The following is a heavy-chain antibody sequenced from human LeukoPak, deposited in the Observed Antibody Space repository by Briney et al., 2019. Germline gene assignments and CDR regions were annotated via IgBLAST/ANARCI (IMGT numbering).Heavy chain of an antibody. CDR3: AKYRGRYSYGSYYYGMDV. Sequence: PGGSLRLSCAASGFTFSSYAMSWVRQAPGKGLEWVSAISGSGGSTYYADSVKGRFTISRDNSKNTLYLQMNSLRAEDTAVYYCAKYRGRYSYGSYYYGMDVWGQGTTVTVSS. CDR2: ISGSGGST. D-gene: IGHD5-18*01. CDR1: GFTFSSYA. V-gene: IGHV3-23*01. J-gene: IGHJ6*02.